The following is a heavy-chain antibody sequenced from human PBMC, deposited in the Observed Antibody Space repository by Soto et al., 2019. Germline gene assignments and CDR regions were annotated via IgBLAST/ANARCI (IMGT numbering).Heavy chain of an antibody. CDR3: ATPGRYCSGGSCYSI. CDR1: GFTFGSYG. CDR2: IWYDGSNK. Sequence: GGSLRLSCAASGFTFGSYGMHWVRQAPGKGLEWVAVIWYDGSNKYYADSVKGRFTISRDNSKNTLYLQMNSLRAEDTAVYYCATPGRYCSGGSCYSIWGQGTLVTVSS. J-gene: IGHJ4*02. D-gene: IGHD2-15*01. V-gene: IGHV3-33*01.